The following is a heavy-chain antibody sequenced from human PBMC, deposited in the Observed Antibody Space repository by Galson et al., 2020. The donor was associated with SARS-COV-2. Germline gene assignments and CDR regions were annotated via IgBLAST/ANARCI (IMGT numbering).Heavy chain of an antibody. CDR3: ARDEGIRGYDYGRLYYGMDV. CDR1: GFTFSTYS. J-gene: IGHJ6*02. V-gene: IGHV3-21*01. D-gene: IGHD5-18*01. CDR2: ISTSSSYT. Sequence: NSGGSLRLSCAASGFTFSTYSMNWVRLAPGKGLEWVSSISTSSSYTYYVDSVKGRFSISRDNPRNYLYLQMNSLRAEDTAVYYCARDEGIRGYDYGRLYYGMDVWGQGTTFTVSS.